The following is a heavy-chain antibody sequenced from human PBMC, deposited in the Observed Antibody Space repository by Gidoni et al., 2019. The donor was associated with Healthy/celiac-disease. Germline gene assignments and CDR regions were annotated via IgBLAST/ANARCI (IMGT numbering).Heavy chain of an antibody. Sequence: QVQLVESGGGVVQPGGSLRLSCAASGFTFSSYGMHWVRQAPGKGLEWVAFIRYDGSNKYYADSVKGRFTISRDNSKNTLYLQMNSLRAEDTAVYYCAKKGPGSSAKGDYYYGMDVWGQGTTVTVSS. CDR1: GFTFSSYG. CDR2: IRYDGSNK. CDR3: AKKGPGSSAKGDYYYGMDV. V-gene: IGHV3-30*02. J-gene: IGHJ6*02. D-gene: IGHD6-6*01.